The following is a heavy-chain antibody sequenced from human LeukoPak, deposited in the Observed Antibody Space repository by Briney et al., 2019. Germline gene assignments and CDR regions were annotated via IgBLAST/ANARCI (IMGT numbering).Heavy chain of an antibody. CDR3: AKGAFEQWLVQVIPFDY. V-gene: IGHV3-23*01. J-gene: IGHJ4*02. CDR1: GFTFSNYN. D-gene: IGHD6-19*01. CDR2: INGGGAST. Sequence: GGSLRLSCAASGFTFSNYNMNWVRQAPGKGLEWVSVINGGGASTDYADSVKGRFTISRDNSKNTLYLQMNSLRVEDTAVYYCAKGAFEQWLVQVIPFDYWGQGTLVTVSS.